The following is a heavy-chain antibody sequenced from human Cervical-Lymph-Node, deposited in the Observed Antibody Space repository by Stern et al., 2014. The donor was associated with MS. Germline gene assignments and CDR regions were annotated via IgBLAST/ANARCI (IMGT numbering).Heavy chain of an antibody. V-gene: IGHV3-21*01. CDR2: TSNNSTHT. D-gene: IGHD4-17*01. CDR3: ARARVGDYARSPHLDS. J-gene: IGHJ4*02. CDR1: GFTFSHYS. Sequence: EVQLVESGGGLVQPGESLRLSCDASGFTFSHYSINWVRQAPGKGLEWLSSTSNNSTHTYYADSVEGRFTISRDSAKDSVSLHMVSLRAEDTAVYYCARARVGDYARSPHLDSWGQGTLVTVSS.